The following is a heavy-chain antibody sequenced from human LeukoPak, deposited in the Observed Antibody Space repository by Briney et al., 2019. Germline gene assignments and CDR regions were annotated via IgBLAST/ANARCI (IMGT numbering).Heavy chain of an antibody. J-gene: IGHJ4*02. CDR3: ARDYLLGYCSGGSCSERDY. D-gene: IGHD2-15*01. CDR2: FYHSGST. Sequence: PSGTLSLTCAVSGGSISSSNWWSWVRQPPGKGLGGGGEFYHSGSTNYNPSLKSRVTISLDKSKNQFSLKLSSVTAADTAVYYCARDYLLGYCSGGSCSERDYWGQGTLVTVSS. V-gene: IGHV4-4*02. CDR1: GGSISSSNW.